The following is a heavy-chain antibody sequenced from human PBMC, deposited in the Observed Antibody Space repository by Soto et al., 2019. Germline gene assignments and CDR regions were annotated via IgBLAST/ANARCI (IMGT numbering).Heavy chain of an antibody. CDR1: GFSFNTYT. D-gene: IGHD2-21*02. J-gene: IGHJ4*02. CDR2: ITGSGGTT. CDR3: AKAPDRAYCGGVCHPSYVDY. Sequence: EVQLLESGGGLVQPGGSLRLSCAGSGFSFNTYTMTWVRQAPGKGLEWVSGITGSGGTTYYADSVKGRFTISRDNSKNTLYLQMNNLRAEDTAVYYCAKAPDRAYCGGVCHPSYVDYWGQGSLVTVSS. V-gene: IGHV3-23*01.